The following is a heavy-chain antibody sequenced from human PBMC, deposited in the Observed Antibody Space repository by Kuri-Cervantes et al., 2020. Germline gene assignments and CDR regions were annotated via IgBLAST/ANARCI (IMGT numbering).Heavy chain of an antibody. Sequence: LSLTCAASGDTVRSNHMSWVRQAPGKGLEWVSVIYSDSGTYYADSVKGRFTISRHNSKNTLYLQMNSLRAEDTAVYYCARGYSYGYDYWGQGTLVTVSS. D-gene: IGHD5-18*01. V-gene: IGHV3-53*01. J-gene: IGHJ4*02. CDR2: IYSDSGT. CDR1: GDTVRSNH. CDR3: ARGYSYGYDY.